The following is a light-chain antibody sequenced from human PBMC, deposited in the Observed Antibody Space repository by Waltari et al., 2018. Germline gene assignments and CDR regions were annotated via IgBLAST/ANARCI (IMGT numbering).Light chain of an antibody. V-gene: IGLV2-11*01. J-gene: IGLJ1*01. CDR1: SSDVGGYNY. Sequence: QSALTQPRSVSGSPGQSVTISCTGTSSDVGGYNYFSWYQQHPGKAPKLMIYEVSKRPSGVPDRFSGSKSGNTASLTISGLQAEDEADYYCCSYAGSYTFGYVFGTGTKVTVL. CDR2: EVS. CDR3: CSYAGSYTFGYV.